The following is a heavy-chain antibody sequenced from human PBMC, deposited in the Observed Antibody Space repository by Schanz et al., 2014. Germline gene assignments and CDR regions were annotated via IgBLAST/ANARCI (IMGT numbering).Heavy chain of an antibody. CDR3: TRGGYSYALSAFDI. CDR1: GYTFSDYY. D-gene: IGHD5-18*01. J-gene: IGHJ3*02. CDR2: INPSGGST. V-gene: IGHV1-46*01. Sequence: QVQLVQSGAEVKKPGASVKVSCKASGYTFSDYYIHWVRQAPGQGLEWMGMINPSGGSTTYAQKFQGRVTITADRSTSTAYMELRSLRSDDTALYYCTRGGYSYALSAFDIWGQGTMVTVSS.